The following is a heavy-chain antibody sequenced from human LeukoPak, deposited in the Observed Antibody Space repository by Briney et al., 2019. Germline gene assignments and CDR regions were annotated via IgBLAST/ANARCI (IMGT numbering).Heavy chain of an antibody. D-gene: IGHD4-17*01. J-gene: IGHJ4*02. V-gene: IGHV1-46*01. CDR1: GYTFTSYY. CDR3: ARSTVARHFDY. Sequence: ASVKVSCKASGYTFTSYYMHWVRQAPGQGLEWMGIINPSGGSTSYAQKFQGRVTMTRDTSTSTVYMELGSLRSEDTAVYYCARSTVARHFDYWGQGTLVTVSS. CDR2: INPSGGST.